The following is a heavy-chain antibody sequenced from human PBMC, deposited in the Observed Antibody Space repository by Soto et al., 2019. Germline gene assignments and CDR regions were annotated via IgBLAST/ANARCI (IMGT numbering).Heavy chain of an antibody. CDR2: IYYSGST. D-gene: IGHD4-17*01. CDR3: ARRYGASFDY. V-gene: IGHV4-59*01. CDR1: GDSSRRYY. Sequence: SETLSRTGAVGGDSSRRYYGSWSRQPPGKGLEWIGYIYYSGSTNYNPSLKSRVTISVDMSKNQFSLKLSPVTAADTAVYYCARRYGASFDYCGQGTLVTVSS. J-gene: IGHJ4*02.